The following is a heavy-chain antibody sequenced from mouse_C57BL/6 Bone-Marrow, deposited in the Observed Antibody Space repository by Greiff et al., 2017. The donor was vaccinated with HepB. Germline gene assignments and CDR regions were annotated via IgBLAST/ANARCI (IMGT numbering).Heavy chain of an antibody. D-gene: IGHD1-1*01. Sequence: DVKLQESGPSLVRPSQTLSLTCTVTGFSINSDCYWIWIRQFPGNKLEYIGYTFYSGITYYNPSLESRTYITRDTSKNQFSLKLSSVTTEDTATYYCARASYYYGSSPYAMDYWGQGTSVTVSS. V-gene: IGHV3-3*01. CDR2: TFYSGIT. J-gene: IGHJ4*01. CDR3: ARASYYYGSSPYAMDY. CDR1: GFSINSDCY.